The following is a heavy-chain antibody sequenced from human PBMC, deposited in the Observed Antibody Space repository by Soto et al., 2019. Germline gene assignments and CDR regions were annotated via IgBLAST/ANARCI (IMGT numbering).Heavy chain of an antibody. CDR1: GGSFSGYY. CDR3: ARERIGWYFPLDYNYFGMDV. CDR2: INHSGST. J-gene: IGHJ6*02. Sequence: SETLSLTCAVYGGSFSGYYWTWIRQPPGTGLEWIGEINHSGSTNYNPSLKSRVTISVDTSKNQFSLKLTSVTAADTAVYYCARERIGWYFPLDYNYFGMDVWGQATTVT. D-gene: IGHD6-19*01. V-gene: IGHV4-34*01.